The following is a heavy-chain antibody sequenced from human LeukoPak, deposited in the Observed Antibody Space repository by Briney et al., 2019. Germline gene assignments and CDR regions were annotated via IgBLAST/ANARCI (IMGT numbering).Heavy chain of an antibody. CDR2: FDPEDGET. CDR3: ARESFRVAGTHSHFRY. V-gene: IGHV1-24*01. D-gene: IGHD6-19*01. Sequence: GASVTVSCKVSGYTLTELSMHWVRQAPGKGLEWMGGFDPEDGETIYAQKFQGRVTMTEDTSTDTAYMELSSLRSEDTAVYYCARESFRVAGTHSHFRYWGQGTLVTVSS. J-gene: IGHJ4*02. CDR1: GYTLTELS.